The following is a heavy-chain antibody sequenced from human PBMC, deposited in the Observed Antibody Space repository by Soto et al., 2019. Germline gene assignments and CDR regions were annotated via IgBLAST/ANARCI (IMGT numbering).Heavy chain of an antibody. Sequence: SLRLSCAASGFTFDDYAMHWVRQAPGKGLEWVSGISWNSAKIRHADSVKGRFTISRDNAKNSLYLQMNSLRADDTALYYCAKDAGATKYYFDYWGQGTLVTVSS. CDR3: AKDAGATKYYFDY. CDR2: ISWNSAKI. D-gene: IGHD5-12*01. J-gene: IGHJ4*02. CDR1: GFTFDDYA. V-gene: IGHV3-9*01.